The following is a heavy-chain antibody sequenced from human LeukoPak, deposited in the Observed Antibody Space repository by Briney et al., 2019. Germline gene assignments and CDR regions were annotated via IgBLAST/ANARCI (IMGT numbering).Heavy chain of an antibody. CDR1: GFTFSSYS. J-gene: IGHJ4*02. Sequence: GGSLRLSCAASGFTFSSYSMNWVRQAPGKGLEWVSSISSSSSYIYYADSVKGRFTISRDNAKNSLYLQMNSLRAEDTAVYYCARHLEGNYFDRPFDYWGQGTLVTVSS. D-gene: IGHD3-22*01. V-gene: IGHV3-21*01. CDR2: ISSSSSYI. CDR3: ARHLEGNYFDRPFDY.